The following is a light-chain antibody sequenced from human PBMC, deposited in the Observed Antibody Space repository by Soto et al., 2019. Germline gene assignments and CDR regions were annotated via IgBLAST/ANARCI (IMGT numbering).Light chain of an antibody. CDR1: SSDVGGYNY. Sequence: QSALTQPASVSGSPGQSITISCTGTSSDVGGYNYVSWYQQHPGKAPKRMIYEVTNRPSGVSNRFSGSKSGNTASLTISGLQADDEADYYGSSYTSSITYVFGAGTKLTVL. CDR2: EVT. J-gene: IGLJ1*01. CDR3: SSYTSSITYV. V-gene: IGLV2-14*01.